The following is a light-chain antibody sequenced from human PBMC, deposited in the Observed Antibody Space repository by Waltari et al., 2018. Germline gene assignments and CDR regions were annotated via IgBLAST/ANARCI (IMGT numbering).Light chain of an antibody. CDR1: QSVLYSANNKDY. V-gene: IGKV4-1*01. Sequence: DIVMTQSPDFLAVSLGERATINCKSSQSVLYSANNKDYLAWYQQKPGQPPKLLIYLASTRESGVPDRFSGSGSRTDFTLTISSLQAEDVAVYYCQQYYGVPLTFGGGTKVEIK. CDR3: QQYYGVPLT. J-gene: IGKJ4*01. CDR2: LAS.